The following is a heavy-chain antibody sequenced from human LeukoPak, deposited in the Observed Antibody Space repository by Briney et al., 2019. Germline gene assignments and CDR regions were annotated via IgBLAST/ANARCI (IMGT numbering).Heavy chain of an antibody. CDR1: GGSISSSSYY. D-gene: IGHD6-6*01. Sequence: PSETLSLTCTVSGGSISSSSYYWGWIRQPPGKGLEWIGSIYYSGSTYYNPSLKSRVTMSVDTSKNQSFLKLSSVTAADTAVYYCARPAAPFAWFDPWGQGTLVTVSS. CDR3: ARPAAPFAWFDP. CDR2: IYYSGST. V-gene: IGHV4-39*01. J-gene: IGHJ5*02.